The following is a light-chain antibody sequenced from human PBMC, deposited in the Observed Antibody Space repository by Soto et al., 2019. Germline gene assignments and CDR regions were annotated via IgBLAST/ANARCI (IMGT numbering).Light chain of an antibody. Sequence: QSVLTQPASVSGSPGQSITISCTGTSSDVGGYNYVSWYQQQPGKAPKLMIYEVSNRPSGVSNRFSGSKSGNTASLTISGLQAEDEADYYCSSYTSCSTRVFGGGTKHTVL. V-gene: IGLV2-14*01. CDR3: SSYTSCSTRV. CDR1: SSDVGGYNY. CDR2: EVS. J-gene: IGLJ3*02.